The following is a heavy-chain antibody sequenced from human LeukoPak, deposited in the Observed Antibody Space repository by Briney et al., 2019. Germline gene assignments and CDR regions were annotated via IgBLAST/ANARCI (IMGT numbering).Heavy chain of an antibody. J-gene: IGHJ6*03. CDR3: AKDHYSNYATPYYMDV. Sequence: GGSLRLSCAASGFTFSSYAMSWVRQAPGKGLEWASAISGSGGSTYYADSVKGRFTISRDNSKNTLYLQMNSLRAEDTAVYYCAKDHYSNYATPYYMDVWGKGTTVTVSS. CDR2: ISGSGGST. V-gene: IGHV3-23*01. D-gene: IGHD4-11*01. CDR1: GFTFSSYA.